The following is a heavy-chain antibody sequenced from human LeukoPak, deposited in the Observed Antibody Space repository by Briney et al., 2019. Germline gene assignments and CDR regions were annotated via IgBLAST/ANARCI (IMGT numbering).Heavy chain of an antibody. J-gene: IGHJ4*02. D-gene: IGHD2-15*01. V-gene: IGHV3-21*01. CDR3: ARRYCSGGSCYPDY. Sequence: GGSLRLSCAASGFTFSTYSMNWVRQAPGRGLEWVSSITSSSSSFISYADSVKGRFTISRDNAKNSLYLQMNSLRAEDTAVYYCARRYCSGGSCYPDYWGQGTLVTVSS. CDR2: ITSSSSSFI. CDR1: GFTFSTYS.